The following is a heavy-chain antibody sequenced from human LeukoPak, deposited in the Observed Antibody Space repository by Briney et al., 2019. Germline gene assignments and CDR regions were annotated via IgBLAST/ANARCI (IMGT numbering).Heavy chain of an antibody. CDR1: GGSITRYY. V-gene: IGHV4-34*01. J-gene: IGHJ5*02. CDR2: INHSGST. CDR3: ARGLAGSMVRGVITHP. D-gene: IGHD3-10*01. Sequence: SETLSLTCTVSGGSITRYYWSWIRQPPGKGLEWIGEINHSGSTNYNPSLKSRVTISVDTSKNQFSLKLSSVTAADTAVYYCARGLAGSMVRGVITHPWGQGTLVTVSS.